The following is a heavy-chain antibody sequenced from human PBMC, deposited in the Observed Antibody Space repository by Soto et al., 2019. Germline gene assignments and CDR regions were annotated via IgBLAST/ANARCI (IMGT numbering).Heavy chain of an antibody. V-gene: IGHV3-23*01. Sequence: EVQLLESGGGLVQPGGSLRLSCAASGFTFSSYAMGWVRQAPGKGLEWVSAISGSGGSTYSADSVKGRFTISRDNSKNTLYLQMNSLRAEDTAVYYCAKRPTVTGGSFHIWGQGTMVTVSS. CDR1: GFTFSSYA. CDR2: ISGSGGST. CDR3: AKRPTVTGGSFHI. J-gene: IGHJ3*02. D-gene: IGHD4-17*01.